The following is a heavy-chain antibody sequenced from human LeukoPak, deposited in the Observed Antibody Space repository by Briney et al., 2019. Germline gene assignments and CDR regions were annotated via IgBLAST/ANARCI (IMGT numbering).Heavy chain of an antibody. CDR2: INPNSGGT. J-gene: IGHJ4*02. CDR3: ARGRQPEYYDILTGYVDF. D-gene: IGHD3-9*01. Sequence: ASVTVSCKASGYTFTCYYMHWVRQAPGQGLEWMGWINPNSGGTNYAQKFQDRVTMTRDTSISTAYMELSRLRSDDTAVYYCARGRQPEYYDILTGYVDFWGQGTLVTVSS. CDR1: GYTFTCYY. V-gene: IGHV1-2*02.